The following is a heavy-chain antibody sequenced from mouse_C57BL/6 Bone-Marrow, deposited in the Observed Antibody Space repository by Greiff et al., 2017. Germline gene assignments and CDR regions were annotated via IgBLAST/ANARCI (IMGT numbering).Heavy chain of an antibody. CDR3: ARPGYYGSSFAY. CDR2: IYPGSGNT. Sequence: QVQLQQSGAELVRPGASVKLSCKASGYTFTDYYINWVKQRPGQGLEWIARIYPGSGNTYYNGKFKGKATLTAEKSSSTAYMQLSSLTSEDSAVYFCARPGYYGSSFAYWGQGTLVTVSA. D-gene: IGHD1-1*01. V-gene: IGHV1-76*01. CDR1: GYTFTDYY. J-gene: IGHJ3*01.